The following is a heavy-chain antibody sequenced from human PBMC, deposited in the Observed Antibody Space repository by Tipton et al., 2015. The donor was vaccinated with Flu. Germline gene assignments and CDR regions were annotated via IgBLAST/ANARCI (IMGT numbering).Heavy chain of an antibody. CDR2: IYDSGTI. V-gene: IGHV4-59*01. CDR3: ARARAPYYSYAMDV. J-gene: IGHJ6*02. CDR1: GDSIKYYY. Sequence: GLMKPSETLSLTCTVPGDSIKYYYWSWIRQSPGKGLEWIGYIYDSGTINYNPSLKSRVIISVDTSKNQFSLRLSSVTAADTAVYYCARARAPYYSYAMDVWGQGTTVTVSS.